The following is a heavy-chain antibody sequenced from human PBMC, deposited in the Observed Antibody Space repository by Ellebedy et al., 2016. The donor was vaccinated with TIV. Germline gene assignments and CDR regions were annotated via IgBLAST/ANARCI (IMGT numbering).Heavy chain of an antibody. V-gene: IGHV1-8*02. Sequence: AASVKVSCKASGYTFTSYGISWVRQATGQGLEWMGWMNPNSGNTGYAQKFQGRVTMTRDTSTSTVYMELSSLRSEDTAVYYCARLGGGDLDYWGQGTLVTVSS. CDR3: ARLGGGDLDY. J-gene: IGHJ4*02. CDR2: MNPNSGNT. D-gene: IGHD3-10*01. CDR1: GYTFTSYG.